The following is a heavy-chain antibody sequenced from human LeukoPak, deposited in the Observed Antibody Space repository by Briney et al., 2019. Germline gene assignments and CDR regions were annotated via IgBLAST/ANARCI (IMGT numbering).Heavy chain of an antibody. CDR2: ISGSGGST. CDR3: AKGDNSGYYYYMDV. Sequence: GGSLRLSCAASGFTFSSYAMSWVRQAPGKGLEWVSAISGSGGSTYYADSVKGRFTISRDNSKNTLHLQMNSLRDEDTGVYYCAKGDNSGYYYYMDVWGKGTTVTI. CDR1: GFTFSSYA. J-gene: IGHJ6*03. D-gene: IGHD6-19*01. V-gene: IGHV3-23*01.